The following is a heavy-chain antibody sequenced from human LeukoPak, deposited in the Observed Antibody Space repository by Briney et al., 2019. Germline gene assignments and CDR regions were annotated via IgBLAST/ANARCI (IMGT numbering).Heavy chain of an antibody. V-gene: IGHV3-64*04. CDR2: ISSNGGST. Sequence: PGGSLRLSCSASGFTFSSYAMHWVRQAPGKGLEYVSAISSNGGSTYYADSVKGRFTISRDNSKNTVYLQMSSLRAEDTAVYYCAKARQWELPSFDYWGQGTLVTVSS. D-gene: IGHD1-26*01. J-gene: IGHJ4*02. CDR3: AKARQWELPSFDY. CDR1: GFTFSSYA.